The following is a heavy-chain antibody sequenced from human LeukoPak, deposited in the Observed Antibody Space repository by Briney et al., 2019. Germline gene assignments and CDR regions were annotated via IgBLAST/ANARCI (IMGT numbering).Heavy chain of an antibody. CDR2: INWNGVST. CDR3: ARVRNWDDGGLDY. Sequence: GGSLRLSCAASGFRFDDYAMSWVRQAPGKGLEWVSSINWNGVSTGYADSVKGRFTISRDNAKNSLYLQMNSLRAEGTALYYCARVRNWDDGGLDYWGQGTLVTVSS. V-gene: IGHV3-20*04. CDR1: GFRFDDYA. D-gene: IGHD1-1*01. J-gene: IGHJ4*02.